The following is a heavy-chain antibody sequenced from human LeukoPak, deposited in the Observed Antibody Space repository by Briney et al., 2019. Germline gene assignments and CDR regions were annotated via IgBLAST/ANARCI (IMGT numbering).Heavy chain of an antibody. CDR3: ARVPPNGAHFDY. J-gene: IGHJ4*02. D-gene: IGHD4-17*01. CDR1: GFTVSSNH. V-gene: IGHV3-66*02. Sequence: PGGSLRLSCAASGFTVSSNHMSWVRQAPGKGLEWVSVIYSGGSTYYADSVKGRFTISRDNSKNTLYLQMNSLRAEDTAVYYCARVPPNGAHFDYWGQGTLVTVSS. CDR2: IYSGGST.